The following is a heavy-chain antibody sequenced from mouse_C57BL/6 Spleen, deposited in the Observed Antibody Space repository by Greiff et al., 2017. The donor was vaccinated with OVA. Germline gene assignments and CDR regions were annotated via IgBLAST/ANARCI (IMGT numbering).Heavy chain of an antibody. V-gene: IGHV1-55*01. CDR1: GYTFTSYW. D-gene: IGHD4-1*01. J-gene: IGHJ4*01. Sequence: QVQLQQPGAELVKPGASVKMSCKASGYTFTSYWITWVKQRPGQGLEWIGDIYPGSGSTNYNEQFKSKATLTVDTTSDTADMQLSSLTSEDAAVYYCAITGTSGAMDYWGQGTSVTVSS. CDR2: IYPGSGST. CDR3: AITGTSGAMDY.